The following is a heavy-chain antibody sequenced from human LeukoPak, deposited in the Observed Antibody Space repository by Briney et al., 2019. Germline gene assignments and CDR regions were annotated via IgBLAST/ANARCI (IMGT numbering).Heavy chain of an antibody. CDR3: ARRWGRAVAGGRKDYYYYYYMDV. J-gene: IGHJ6*03. CDR1: GYSISSGYY. V-gene: IGHV4-38-2*01. Sequence: SETLSLNCAVSGYSISSGYYCGWIRQPPGKGLEWSGCIFHSGSADYNPSLKRRVTISVHTSKNLFSLQLSSVTAADTAVYYCARRWGRAVAGGRKDYYYYYYMDVWGTGTTVTVSS. CDR2: IFHSGSA. D-gene: IGHD6-19*01.